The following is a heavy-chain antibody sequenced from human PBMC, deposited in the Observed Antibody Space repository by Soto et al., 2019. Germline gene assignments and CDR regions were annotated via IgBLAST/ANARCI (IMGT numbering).Heavy chain of an antibody. D-gene: IGHD2-2*01. CDR1: GFTFSSYA. CDR2: ISYDGSNK. J-gene: IGHJ6*02. CDR3: AREEGRSGWRGKIVVVPAGYGMDV. Sequence: PGGSLRLSCAASGFTFSSYAMHWVRQAPGKGLEWVAVISYDGSNKYYADSVKGRFTISRDNSKNTLYLQMNSLRAEDTAVYYCAREEGRSGWRGKIVVVPAGYGMDVWGQGTTVTVSS. V-gene: IGHV3-30-3*01.